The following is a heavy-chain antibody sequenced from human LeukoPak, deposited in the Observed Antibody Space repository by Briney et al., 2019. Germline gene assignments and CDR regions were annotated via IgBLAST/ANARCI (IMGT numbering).Heavy chain of an antibody. J-gene: IGHJ4*02. CDR3: TKVRPPPGSGWYGGDDS. V-gene: IGHV3-30*18. CDR2: ISYDGSNK. D-gene: IGHD6-19*01. CDR1: GFTFSSYG. Sequence: GGSLRLPCAASGFTFSSYGMHWVRQAPGKGLEWVAVISYDGSNKYYADSVKGRFTISRDNSKNTLYPQMNSLRVEDTAVYYCTKVRPPPGSGWYGGDDSWGQGTLVTVSS.